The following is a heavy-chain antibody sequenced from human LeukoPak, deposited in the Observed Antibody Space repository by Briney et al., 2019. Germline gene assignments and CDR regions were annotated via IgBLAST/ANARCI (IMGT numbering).Heavy chain of an antibody. D-gene: IGHD2-21*01. CDR1: GYTFTSYG. J-gene: IGHJ4*02. CDR3: ARDNYRAFGYYYFDY. V-gene: IGHV1-18*01. CDR2: ISAYNGNT. Sequence: ASVKVSCKASGYTFTSYGISWVRQAPGQGLEWMGWISAYNGNTNYAQKLQGRVTMTTDTSTSTAYMELRSLRSDDTAVYYCARDNYRAFGYYYFDYWGQGTLVTVSS.